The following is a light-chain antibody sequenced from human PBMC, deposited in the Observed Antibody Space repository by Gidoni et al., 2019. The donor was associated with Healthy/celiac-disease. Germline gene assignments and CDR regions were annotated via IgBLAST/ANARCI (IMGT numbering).Light chain of an antibody. CDR3: QQYNNWPPYT. Sequence: EIVMTQSPATLSVSPGERATLSCRASQSVSSNLAWYQQKPGQAPRLLIYGASTRATGIPARFRGSWSGTEFTLTISSLQSEDFAVYYCQQYNNWPPYTFXQXTKLEIK. J-gene: IGKJ2*01. CDR2: GAS. CDR1: QSVSSN. V-gene: IGKV3-15*01.